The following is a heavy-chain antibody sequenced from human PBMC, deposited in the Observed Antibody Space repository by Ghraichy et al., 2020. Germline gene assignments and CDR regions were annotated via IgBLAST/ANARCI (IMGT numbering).Heavy chain of an antibody. Sequence: GGSLRLSCAASGFTFSPYSFNWLRRAPGKGLEWISYVSSGSSPVYYADSVKGRFTISRDDAKNSVYLQMHSVGDDDTAVYYCVRDGAPFSGATYWYFDLWGRGTLVTVSS. D-gene: IGHD7-27*01. CDR1: GFTFSPYS. J-gene: IGHJ2*01. V-gene: IGHV3-48*02. CDR3: VRDGAPFSGATYWYFDL. CDR2: VSSGSSPV.